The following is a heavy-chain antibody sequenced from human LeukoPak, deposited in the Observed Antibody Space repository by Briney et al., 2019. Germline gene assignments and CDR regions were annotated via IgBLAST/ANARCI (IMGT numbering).Heavy chain of an antibody. CDR3: AWQGSSSGSPTDESRDAFDI. V-gene: IGHV4-34*01. Sequence: SETLSLTCAVYGGSFSGYYWSWIRQPPGKGLEWIWEINHSGSTNYNPSLKSRVTISVDTSKNQFSLKLSSVTAADTAVYYCAWQGSSSGSPTDESRDAFDIWGQGTMVTVSS. CDR1: GGSFSGYY. CDR2: INHSGST. D-gene: IGHD6-19*01. J-gene: IGHJ3*02.